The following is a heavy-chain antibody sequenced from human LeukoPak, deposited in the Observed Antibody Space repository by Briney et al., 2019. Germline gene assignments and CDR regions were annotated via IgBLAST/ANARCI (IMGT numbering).Heavy chain of an antibody. V-gene: IGHV4-59*01. CDR3: ARDKGDYGDYYWFDP. D-gene: IGHD4-17*01. CDR2: IYYSGST. J-gene: IGHJ5*02. Sequence: SETLSLTCTVSGGSISSYYWSWIRQAPGKGLEWIGYIYYSGSTNYNPSLKSRVTISVDTSKHQFSLKLRSVTAADTAVYYCARDKGDYGDYYWFDPWGQGTLVTVSS. CDR1: GGSISSYY.